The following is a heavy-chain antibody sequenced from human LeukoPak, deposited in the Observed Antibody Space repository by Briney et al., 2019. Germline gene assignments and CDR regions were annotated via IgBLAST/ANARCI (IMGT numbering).Heavy chain of an antibody. CDR3: AGVIAARPYYYYGMDV. V-gene: IGHV3-53*01. CDR2: IYSGGST. CDR1: GFTVSNNY. Sequence: GGSLRLSCAASGFTVSNNYMSWVRQAPGKGLEWVSVIYSGGSTYYADSVKGRFTISRDNSKNTLYLQMNSLRAEDTAVYYCAGVIAARPYYYYGMDVWGQGTTVTVSS. J-gene: IGHJ6*02. D-gene: IGHD6-6*01.